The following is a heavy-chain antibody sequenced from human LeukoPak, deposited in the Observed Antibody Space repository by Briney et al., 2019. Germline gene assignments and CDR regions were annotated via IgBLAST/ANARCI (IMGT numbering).Heavy chain of an antibody. J-gene: IGHJ4*02. D-gene: IGHD3-22*01. CDR3: ARQSRSSSYPRYSDY. V-gene: IGHV4-39*01. CDR2: IYYSGST. Sequence: ASETLSLTCTVSGGSISSSSYYWGWIRQPPGKGLEWIGSIYYSGSTYYNPSLKSRVTISVDTSKNQFSLKLSSVTAADTAVYYCARQSRSSSYPRYSDYWGQGTLVTVSS. CDR1: GGSISSSSYY.